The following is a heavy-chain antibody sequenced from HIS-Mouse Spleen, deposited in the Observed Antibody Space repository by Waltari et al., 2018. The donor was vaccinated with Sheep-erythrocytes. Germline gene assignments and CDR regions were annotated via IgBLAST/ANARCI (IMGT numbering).Heavy chain of an antibody. CDR3: ARGYCSSTSCYGYFQH. Sequence: QVQLVQSGAEVKKLGASVKVSCKASGYTFTGHYMHWVRQAPGQGLEWMGWINPNSGGTNYAQKFQGRVTMTRDTSISTAYMELSRLRSDDTAVYYCARGYCSSTSCYGYFQHWGQGTLVTVSS. CDR2: INPNSGGT. CDR1: GYTFTGHY. D-gene: IGHD2-2*01. J-gene: IGHJ1*01. V-gene: IGHV1-2*02.